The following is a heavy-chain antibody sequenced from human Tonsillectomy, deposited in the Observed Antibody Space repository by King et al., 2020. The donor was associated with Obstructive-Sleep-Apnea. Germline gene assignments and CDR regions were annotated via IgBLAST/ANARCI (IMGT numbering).Heavy chain of an antibody. D-gene: IGHD6-13*01. Sequence: VQLQQWGAGLLKPSETLSLTCAVFGGSFSDFYWSWIRQPPGKGLEWIGEINNSGSTNYTPSLKSRITISVDTSKNQFSLKLTFVAAADTAVYYCARGSGAAAVNWFDPWGQGTLVTVSS. CDR1: GGSFSDFY. CDR3: ARGSGAAAVNWFDP. CDR2: INNSGST. V-gene: IGHV4-34*01. J-gene: IGHJ5*02.